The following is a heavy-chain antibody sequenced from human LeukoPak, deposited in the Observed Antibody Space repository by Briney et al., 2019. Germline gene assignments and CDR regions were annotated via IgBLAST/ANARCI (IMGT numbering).Heavy chain of an antibody. J-gene: IGHJ6*02. Sequence: GGSLRLSCAASGFTVSSNYMSWVRQAPGKGLEWVSVIYSGGSTYYADSVKGRFTISRHNSKNTLYLQMNSLRAEDTAVNYCARDWYSSSPRAKGMDVWGQGTTVTVSS. CDR2: IYSGGST. CDR3: ARDWYSSSPRAKGMDV. D-gene: IGHD6-6*01. V-gene: IGHV3-53*04. CDR1: GFTVSSNY.